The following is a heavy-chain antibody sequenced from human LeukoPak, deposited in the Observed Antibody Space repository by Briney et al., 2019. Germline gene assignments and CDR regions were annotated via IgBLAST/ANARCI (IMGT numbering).Heavy chain of an antibody. CDR3: ARDLYRYSSGREPDY. D-gene: IGHD6-19*01. CDR2: INPSGGST. CDR1: GYTFTSYY. Sequence: ASVKVSCKASGYTFTSYYMHWVRQAPGQGLEWMGIINPSGGSTSYAQKFQGRVTMTRDTSTSTAYMELSSLRSEDTAVYYCARDLYRYSSGREPDYWGQGTLVTVSS. J-gene: IGHJ4*02. V-gene: IGHV1-46*01.